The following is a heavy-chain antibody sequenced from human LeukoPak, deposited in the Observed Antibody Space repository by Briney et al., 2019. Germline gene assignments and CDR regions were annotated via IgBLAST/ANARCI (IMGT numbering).Heavy chain of an antibody. CDR3: ARDAGIVATAN. Sequence: ASVKVSCKASGGTFSSYAISWVRQAPGQGLEWMGGIIPIFGTANYAQKFQGRVTITADESTSTAYMELSSLRSDDTAVYYCARDAGIVATANWGQGTLVTVSS. D-gene: IGHD5-12*01. J-gene: IGHJ4*02. CDR1: GGTFSSYA. V-gene: IGHV1-69*01. CDR2: IIPIFGTA.